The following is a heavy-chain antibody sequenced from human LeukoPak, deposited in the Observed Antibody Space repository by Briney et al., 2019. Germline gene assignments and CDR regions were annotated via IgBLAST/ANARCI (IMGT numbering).Heavy chain of an antibody. Sequence: GGSLRLSCAASGFTFSTSWMSWVRQVPGKGLEWVANIKKDGSETYYVDSVKGRFTISRDNAKISLCLQMNSLRAEDTAMYYCARGRYSGTTYYFDYWGLGTLVTVSS. D-gene: IGHD5-12*01. CDR1: GFTFSTSW. V-gene: IGHV3-7*03. CDR2: IKKDGSET. J-gene: IGHJ4*02. CDR3: ARGRYSGTTYYFDY.